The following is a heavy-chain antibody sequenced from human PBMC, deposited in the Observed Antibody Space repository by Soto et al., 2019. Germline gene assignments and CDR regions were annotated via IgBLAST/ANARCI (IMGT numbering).Heavy chain of an antibody. Sequence: QGQLVQSGGEVTKPGASVKVSCNSSGYTFTSYGISWVRQAPGQGLEWMGWISPYSGHTKESQKVQGRVTLTTETSTGTAYMELTNLASDDTAVYYCARDRCTTAKCYTHHLDVWGQGTTFIVSS. CDR3: ARDRCTTAKCYTHHLDV. CDR2: ISPYSGHT. J-gene: IGHJ6*02. CDR1: GYTFTSYG. V-gene: IGHV1-18*04. D-gene: IGHD2-8*01.